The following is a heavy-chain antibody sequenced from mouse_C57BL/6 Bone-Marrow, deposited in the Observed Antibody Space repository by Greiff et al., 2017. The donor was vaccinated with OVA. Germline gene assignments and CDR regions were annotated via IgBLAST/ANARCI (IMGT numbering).Heavy chain of an antibody. CDR2: IDPENGDT. J-gene: IGHJ2*01. Sequence: VQLQQSGAELVRPGASVKLSCTASGFNIKDDYMNWVKQRPEQGLEWIGWIDPENGDTEYASKFQGKATITADTSSNTAYLQLSSLTSEDTAVYYCTTTVSIYYDDYWGQGTTLTVSS. CDR3: TTTVSIYYDDY. CDR1: GFNIKDDY. V-gene: IGHV14-4*01. D-gene: IGHD2-4*01.